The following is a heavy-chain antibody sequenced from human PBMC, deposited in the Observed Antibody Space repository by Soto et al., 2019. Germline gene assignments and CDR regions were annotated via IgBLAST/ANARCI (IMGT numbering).Heavy chain of an antibody. J-gene: IGHJ4*02. CDR1: GGSISSYY. Sequence: PSETLSLTCTVSGGSISSYYWSWIRQPAGKGLQWIGRIYTSGSTNYNPSLKSRVTMSVDTSKNQFSLKLSSVTAADTAVYYCARACSSTSCYDVFDSWAREPWSPSPQ. V-gene: IGHV4-4*07. CDR3: ARACSSTSCYDVFDS. CDR2: IYTSGST. D-gene: IGHD2-2*01.